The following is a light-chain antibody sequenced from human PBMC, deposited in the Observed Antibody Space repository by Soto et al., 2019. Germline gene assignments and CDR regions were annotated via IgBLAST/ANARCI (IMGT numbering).Light chain of an antibody. J-gene: IGLJ1*01. CDR2: EFS. CDR3: SSYTRSSTSYV. Sequence: QSGLTQPASVSGSPGQSITISCTGSSSDVGGYNYVSWYQQHPGKAPKLMIYEFSNRCSGVSNRFSDSKSGNTASLTIPGLPAEDEADYYCSSYTRSSTSYVIGTGTKV. CDR1: SSDVGGYNY. V-gene: IGLV2-14*01.